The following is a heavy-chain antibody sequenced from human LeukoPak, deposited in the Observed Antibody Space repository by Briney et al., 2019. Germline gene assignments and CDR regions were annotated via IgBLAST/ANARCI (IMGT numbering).Heavy chain of an antibody. Sequence: GGSLRLSCATSGFTFGTYGMHWVRQAPGKGPEWVAVISYDGRSKFYVDSVKGRFNISRDNSENTLYLQMNSLRTEDTAVYYCVRDPPRDTAMVWKYWGQGTLVTVSS. CDR2: ISYDGRSK. CDR3: VRDPPRDTAMVWKY. D-gene: IGHD5-18*01. CDR1: GFTFGTYG. V-gene: IGHV3-30*03. J-gene: IGHJ4*02.